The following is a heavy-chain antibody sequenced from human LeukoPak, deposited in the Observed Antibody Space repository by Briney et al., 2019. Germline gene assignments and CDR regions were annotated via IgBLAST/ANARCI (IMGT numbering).Heavy chain of an antibody. Sequence: GGSLRLSCAASGFTFSIYGMHWVRQAPGKGLEWVAVISYDGSNKYYADSVKGRFTISRDNSKNTLYLQMNSLRAEDTAVYYCARGRAVANPRLDYWGQGTLVTVSS. J-gene: IGHJ4*02. V-gene: IGHV3-30*12. CDR2: ISYDGSNK. CDR3: ARGRAVANPRLDY. D-gene: IGHD6-19*01. CDR1: GFTFSIYG.